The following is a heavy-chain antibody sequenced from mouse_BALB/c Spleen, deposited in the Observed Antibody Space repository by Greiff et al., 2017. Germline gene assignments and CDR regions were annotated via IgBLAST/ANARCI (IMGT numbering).Heavy chain of an antibody. J-gene: IGHJ2*01. V-gene: IGHV5-17*02. D-gene: IGHD2-1*01. Sequence: EVNLVESGGGLVQPGGSRKLSCAASGFTFSSFGMHWVRQAPEKGLEWVAYISSGSSTIYYADTVKGRFTISRDNPKNTLFLQMTSLRSEDTAMYYCAYGNYYFDYWGQGTTLTVSS. CDR3: AYGNYYFDY. CDR1: GFTFSSFG. CDR2: ISSGSSTI.